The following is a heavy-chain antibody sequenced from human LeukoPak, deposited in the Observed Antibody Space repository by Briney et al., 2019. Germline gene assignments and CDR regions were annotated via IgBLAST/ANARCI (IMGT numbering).Heavy chain of an antibody. V-gene: IGHV6-1*01. D-gene: IGHD6-19*01. J-gene: IGHJ6*02. Sequence: SQTLPLTCAISGDSVSSNSAAWNWIRQSPSRGLEWLGRTYYRSKWYNDYAVSVKSRITINPDTSKNQFSLQLNSVTPEDTAVYYCARDRAPYSSGWPSYYYYYYGMDVWGQGTTVTVSS. CDR1: GDSVSSNSAA. CDR3: ARDRAPYSSGWPSYYYYYYGMDV. CDR2: TYYRSKWYN.